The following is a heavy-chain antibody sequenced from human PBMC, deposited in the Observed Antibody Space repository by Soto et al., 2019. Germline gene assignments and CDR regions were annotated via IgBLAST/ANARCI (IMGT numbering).Heavy chain of an antibody. CDR2: IYYSGST. V-gene: IGHV4-61*01. Sequence: QVQLQESGPGLVKPSETLSLTCTVSGGSVSSGSYYWSWIRQPPGKGLEWIGYIYYSGSTNYNPSLKSRVTISVDTSKNQFSLKLSSVTAADTAVYYCARVSYSYGYYYYGMDVWGQGTTVTVSS. CDR3: ARVSYSYGYYYYGMDV. D-gene: IGHD5-18*01. J-gene: IGHJ6*02. CDR1: GGSVSSGSYY.